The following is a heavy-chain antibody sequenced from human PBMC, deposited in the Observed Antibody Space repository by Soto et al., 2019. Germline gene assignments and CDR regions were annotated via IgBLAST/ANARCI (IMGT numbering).Heavy chain of an antibody. CDR2: NYYSGIT. CDR1: GGSISSGGYY. V-gene: IGHV4-31*03. CDR3: ARGSSIAGLYYGMDV. Sequence: SETLSLTCTVSGGSISSGGYYWTWIRQHPGKGLEWIGYNYYSGITYYNPSLKSRVTISLDTSKNQFSLKLSSVTAADTAVYYCARGSSIAGLYYGMDVWGQGTTVTVSS. J-gene: IGHJ6*02. D-gene: IGHD6-6*01.